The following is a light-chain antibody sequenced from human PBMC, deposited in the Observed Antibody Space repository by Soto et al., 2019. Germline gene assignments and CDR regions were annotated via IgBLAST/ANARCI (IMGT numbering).Light chain of an antibody. CDR3: EAWDDSLSGHV. CDR2: RNT. Sequence: QSALTQPPSASGTPGQTVTISCFGSRSNIGNNYVCWYQQLPGAAPKLLIYRNTQRPSGVPDRFSGSKSGTAASLAISGLRSEDEADYFCEAWDDSLSGHVFGTGTKVTVL. V-gene: IGLV1-47*01. CDR1: RSNIGNNY. J-gene: IGLJ1*01.